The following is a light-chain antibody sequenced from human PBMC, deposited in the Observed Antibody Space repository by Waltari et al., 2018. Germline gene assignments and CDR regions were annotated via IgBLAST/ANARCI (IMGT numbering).Light chain of an antibody. J-gene: IGLJ3*02. CDR2: NTN. CDR1: SGSVSTSNY. Sequence: QTVMTQEPAFSVSPAGTVTVPFGLISGSVSTSNYPIWDQQTPGQPPRTLLYNTNTRSSGVTDRFSGSIRGSKAALPTTGSQADDESHYDCALYVGSASWVVGGGTKLTVL. V-gene: IGLV8-61*01. CDR3: ALYVGSASWV.